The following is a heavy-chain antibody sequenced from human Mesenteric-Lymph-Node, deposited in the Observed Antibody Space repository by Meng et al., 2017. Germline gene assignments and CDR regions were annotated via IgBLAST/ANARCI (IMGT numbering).Heavy chain of an antibody. Sequence: GGLLRPSCAASGFTFRNFWLHWVRQAPGKGLVWVSRVNSDGSQTYYADSVKGRFTVSRDNTKNTLYLQMNSLGAEDTAIYYCATSQTMIVVEEYFEHWGQGTQVTVSS. V-gene: IGHV3-74*01. CDR1: GFTFRNFW. CDR3: ATSQTMIVVEEYFEH. J-gene: IGHJ1*01. CDR2: VNSDGSQT. D-gene: IGHD3-22*01.